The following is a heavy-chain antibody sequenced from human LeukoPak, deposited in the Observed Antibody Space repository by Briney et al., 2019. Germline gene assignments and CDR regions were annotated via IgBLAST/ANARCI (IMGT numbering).Heavy chain of an antibody. CDR2: INHSGST. CDR3: VLLDNAFDI. Sequence: TSETLSLTCAVYGGSFSGYYWSWIRQPPGKGLEWIGEINHSGSTNYNPSLKSRVTISVDTSKNQFSLKLSSVTAADTAVYYCVLLDNAFDIWGQGTMVTVSS. CDR1: GGSFSGYY. J-gene: IGHJ3*02. V-gene: IGHV4-34*01. D-gene: IGHD2-8*02.